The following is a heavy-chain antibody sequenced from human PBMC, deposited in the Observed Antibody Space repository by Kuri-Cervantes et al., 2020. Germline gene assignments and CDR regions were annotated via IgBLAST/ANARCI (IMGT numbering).Heavy chain of an antibody. V-gene: IGHV3-9*01. CDR2: ISWDSGSI. CDR3: AKDLGVAVAYFDY. Sequence: SLKISCAASGFTFDDYAMHWVRQAPGKGLEWVSGISWDSGSIGYADSVKGRFTISRDNAKNSLYLQMNSLRAEDTAVYYCAKDLGVAVAYFDYWGQGTLVTVSS. J-gene: IGHJ4*02. CDR1: GFTFDDYA. D-gene: IGHD6-19*01.